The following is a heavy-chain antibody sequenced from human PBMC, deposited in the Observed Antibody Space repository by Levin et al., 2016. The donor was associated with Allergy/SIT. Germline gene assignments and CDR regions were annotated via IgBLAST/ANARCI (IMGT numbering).Heavy chain of an antibody. CDR1: GGSVSSGSYY. Sequence: SETLSLTCTVSGGSVSSGSYYWSWIRQPPGKGLEWIGYIYYSGSTNYNPSLKSRVTISVDTSKNQFSLKLSSVTAADTAVYYCAGPNWNRPSYYYYGMDAWGQGTTVTVSS. J-gene: IGHJ6*02. CDR3: AGPNWNRPSYYYYGMDA. V-gene: IGHV4-61*01. CDR2: IYYSGST. D-gene: IGHD1-1*01.